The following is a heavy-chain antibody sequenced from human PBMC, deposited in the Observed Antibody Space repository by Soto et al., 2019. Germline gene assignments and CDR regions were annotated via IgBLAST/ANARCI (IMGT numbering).Heavy chain of an antibody. CDR1: GFTFSSYA. D-gene: IGHD2-2*01. Sequence: GGSLRLSCAASGFTFSSYAMSWVRQAPGRGLEWVSAISGSGGSTYYADSVKGRFTISRDNSKNTLYLQMNSLRADDTAVYYCAKGHCSSTSCYVFDYWGQGTLVTVSS. J-gene: IGHJ4*02. V-gene: IGHV3-23*01. CDR2: ISGSGGST. CDR3: AKGHCSSTSCYVFDY.